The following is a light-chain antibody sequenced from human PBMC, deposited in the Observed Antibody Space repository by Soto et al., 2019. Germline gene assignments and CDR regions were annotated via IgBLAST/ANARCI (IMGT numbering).Light chain of an antibody. CDR3: SSYTGGNPSYV. Sequence: QSALTQPPSASGSTGQSVTISCTGTSSDVGGYDYVSWYQKHPGKAPKLMIYEVTIRPSGVSDRFSGSKSGNTASLTVSGLQAEDEADYYCSSYTGGNPSYVFGTGTKVTVL. CDR2: EVT. V-gene: IGLV2-8*01. CDR1: SSDVGGYDY. J-gene: IGLJ1*01.